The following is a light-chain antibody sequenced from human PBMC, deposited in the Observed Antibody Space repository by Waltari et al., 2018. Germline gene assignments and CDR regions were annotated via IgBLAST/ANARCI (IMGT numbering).Light chain of an antibody. CDR1: SRDGGFYNY. Sequence: QSALTQPTSVSGSPGQSITISCTGTSRDGGFYNYVSWYQQYPGKVPQPLIYDVSDPPAGVSSRFSGSKSGNTASLTISGLQADDEADYYCNSYTGSSSWVFGGGTKVTVL. CDR3: NSYTGSSSWV. V-gene: IGLV2-14*01. J-gene: IGLJ3*02. CDR2: DVS.